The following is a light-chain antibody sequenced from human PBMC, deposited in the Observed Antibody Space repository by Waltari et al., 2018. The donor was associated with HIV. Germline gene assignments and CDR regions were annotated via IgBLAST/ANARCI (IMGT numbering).Light chain of an antibody. CDR3: AAWDGSLSGRV. J-gene: IGLJ3*02. CDR2: RNN. V-gene: IGLV1-47*01. Sequence: QSVLTQPPSASGTPGPRVPISCPGSGSNIGTNYVSWYQQLPGTAPKLLIYRNNERPSGVPDRFSGSKSGTSASLAISGLRSEDEAAYYCAAWDGSLSGRVFGGGTKLTVL. CDR1: GSNIGTNY.